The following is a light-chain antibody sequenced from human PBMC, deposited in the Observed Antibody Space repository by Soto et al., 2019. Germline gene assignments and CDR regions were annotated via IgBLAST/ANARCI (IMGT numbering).Light chain of an antibody. CDR2: EVS. V-gene: IGLV2-23*02. J-gene: IGLJ1*01. Sequence: QSVLTRPASVSGSPGQSITISCTGTSSDVGSYNLVSWYQQHPGKAPKLMIYEVSKRPSGVSNRFSGSKSGDTASLTISGLQAEDESDYYCCSYAGSRSYVFGTGTKVTVL. CDR3: CSYAGSRSYV. CDR1: SSDVGSYNL.